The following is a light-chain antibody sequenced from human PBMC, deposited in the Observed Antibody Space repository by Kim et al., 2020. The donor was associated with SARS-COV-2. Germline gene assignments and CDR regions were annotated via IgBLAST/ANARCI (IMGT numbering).Light chain of an antibody. CDR2: EDS. CDR3: QEWASSTGV. J-gene: IGLJ3*02. Sequence: PGQTATGPSSGDKWGDNYTYWYQQRPGPSPVLVIYEDSKRPSGIPGRFSGSNSGNTATLTIGGTQAMDEADYYGQEWASSTGVFGGGTQLTVL. CDR1: KWGDNY. V-gene: IGLV3-1*01.